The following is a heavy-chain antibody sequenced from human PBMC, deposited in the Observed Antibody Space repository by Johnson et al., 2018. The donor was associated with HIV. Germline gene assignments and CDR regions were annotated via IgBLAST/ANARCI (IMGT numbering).Heavy chain of an antibody. Sequence: QVHLVESGGGLVKPGGSLRLSCAASRFTFSDYYMSWIRQAPGKGLEWVSYISSSGTAKYYADSVKGRFTISRDNAKNSLYLQMNSLRAEDTAVFYCAREMAWEDAFDIWGQGTMVTVSS. CDR2: ISSSGTAK. J-gene: IGHJ3*02. D-gene: IGHD5-24*01. CDR3: AREMAWEDAFDI. V-gene: IGHV3-11*04. CDR1: RFTFSDYY.